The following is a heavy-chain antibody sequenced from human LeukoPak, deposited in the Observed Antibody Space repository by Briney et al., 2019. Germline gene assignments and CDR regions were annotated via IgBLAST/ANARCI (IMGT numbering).Heavy chain of an antibody. CDR3: AKASSSSYYYGMDV. CDR2: ISGSGGST. D-gene: IGHD6-13*01. V-gene: IGHV3-23*01. CDR1: GFTFSSYA. J-gene: IGHJ6*02. Sequence: PGASLRLSCAASGFTFSSYAMSWVRRAPGKGLEWVSAISGSGGSTYYADSVKGRFTISRDNSKNTLYLQMNSLRAEDTAVYYCAKASSSSYYYGMDVRGQGTTVTVSS.